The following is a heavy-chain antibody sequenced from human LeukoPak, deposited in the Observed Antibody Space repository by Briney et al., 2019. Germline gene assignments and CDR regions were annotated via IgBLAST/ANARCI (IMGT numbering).Heavy chain of an antibody. D-gene: IGHD3-10*01. CDR2: ISAYNGNT. V-gene: IGHV1-18*01. Sequence: ASVKVSCKASGYTFTSYGISWVRQAPGQGLEWMGWISAYNGNTNYAQKLQGRVTMTTDTSTSIAYMELRSLRSDDTAVCYCARESWAYYYGSGSYGADVWGQGTAVTVSS. CDR1: GYTFTSYG. CDR3: ARESWAYYYGSGSYGADV. J-gene: IGHJ6*02.